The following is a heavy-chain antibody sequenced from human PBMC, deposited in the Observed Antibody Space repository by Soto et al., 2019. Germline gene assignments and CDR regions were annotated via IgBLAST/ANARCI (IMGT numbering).Heavy chain of an antibody. CDR3: ERRGLSSSWYYFDY. J-gene: IGHJ4*02. CDR2: SYPFYSDT. CDR1: GYSFTSYW. D-gene: IGHD6-13*01. Sequence: GESLKISCKGSGYSFTSYWIFWVRQMPVKGLEFMGISYPFYSDTRYSPSFQGQVTISSYKSIGTAYLQLISRKASDTAMYYCERRGLSSSWYYFDYWGQGTLVTVSS. V-gene: IGHV5-51*01.